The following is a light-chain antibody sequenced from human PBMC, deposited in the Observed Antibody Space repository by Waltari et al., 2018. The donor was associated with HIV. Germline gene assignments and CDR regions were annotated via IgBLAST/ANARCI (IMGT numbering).Light chain of an antibody. J-gene: IGLJ2*01. CDR1: NIGRNS. CDR2: YDL. Sequence: SPLLTQPPSVSVAPGQTPSITCGAPNIGRNSTHWYQQKPGQAPVLVMVYDLDRPAGIPERFSGSNSANTAILTISRVGAGDEADYYCQVWESSTDYVVFGGGTKLTVL. V-gene: IGLV3-21*01. CDR3: QVWESSTDYVV.